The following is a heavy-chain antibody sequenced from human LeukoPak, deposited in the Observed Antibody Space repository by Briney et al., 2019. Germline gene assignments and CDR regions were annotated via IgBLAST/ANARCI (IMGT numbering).Heavy chain of an antibody. CDR2: IYYSGTT. D-gene: IGHD6-19*01. J-gene: IGHJ4*02. CDR3: ARQVGWAAGYFDY. Sequence: SETLSLTCTVSGGSINSSTYYWGWVRQPPGKGLEWIGSIYYSGTTYYTPSLKSRVIISIDTSKNQFSLKLSSVTAADTAVYYCARQVGWAAGYFDYWGRGALVTVSS. V-gene: IGHV4-39*07. CDR1: GGSINSSTYY.